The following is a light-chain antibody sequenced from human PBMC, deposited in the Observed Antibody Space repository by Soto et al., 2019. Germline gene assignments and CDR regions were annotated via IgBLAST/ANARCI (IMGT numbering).Light chain of an antibody. Sequence: EIVVTQSPGILSVSPGDRATLSCRASQSVGRNLAWYQQKPGQAPTLLIYAASTRATGLPARFSGRGSGTDFTLSICSLQSEDFAVYYCQEYSKWPLFTFGPGTRVD. V-gene: IGKV3-15*01. J-gene: IGKJ3*01. CDR1: QSVGRN. CDR2: AAS. CDR3: QEYSKWPLFT.